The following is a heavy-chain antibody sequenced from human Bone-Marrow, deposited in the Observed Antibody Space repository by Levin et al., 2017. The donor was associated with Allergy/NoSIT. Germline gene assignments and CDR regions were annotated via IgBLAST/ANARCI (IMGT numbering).Heavy chain of an antibody. V-gene: IGHV3-15*01. Sequence: KAGGSLRLSCVGSGFTYTNAWMSWVRQAPGKGLEWIGHIKSRGHGGTADYAAPVKGRFSISREESKNTMYLQMESLKTEDTAMYYCIITNGDPRPVYWGQGTRVTVSS. CDR2: IKSRGHGGTA. D-gene: IGHD2-8*01. CDR3: IITNGDPRPVY. CDR1: GFTYTNAW. J-gene: IGHJ4*02.